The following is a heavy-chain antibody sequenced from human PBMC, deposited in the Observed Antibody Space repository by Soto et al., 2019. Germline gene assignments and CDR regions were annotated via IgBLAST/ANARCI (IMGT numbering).Heavy chain of an antibody. CDR3: ARAPPPRYAILTGYSYTPWFAP. Sequence: SETLSLTCAVYGGSFSGYYGSWIRQPPGKGLEWIGEINHSGSTNYNPSPKSRVTISVDTSKNQFSLKLSSVTAADTAVYYCARAPPPRYAILTGYSYTPWFAPWGQGTLVTVSS. CDR2: INHSGST. CDR1: GGSFSGYY. J-gene: IGHJ5*02. D-gene: IGHD3-9*01. V-gene: IGHV4-34*01.